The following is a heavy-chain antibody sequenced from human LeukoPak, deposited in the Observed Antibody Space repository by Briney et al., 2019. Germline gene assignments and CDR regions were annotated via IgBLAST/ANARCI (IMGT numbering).Heavy chain of an antibody. J-gene: IGHJ4*02. D-gene: IGHD3-22*01. CDR3: ARGSGYYYDSSGSGG. CDR1: GVSFSGYY. CDR2: INHSGST. Sequence: SETLSLTCAVYGVSFSGYYWSWIRQPPGKGLEWVGEINHSGSTNYNPSLKSRVTISVDTSKNQFSLKLSSVTAADTAVYYCARGSGYYYDSSGSGGWGQGTLVTVSS. V-gene: IGHV4-34*01.